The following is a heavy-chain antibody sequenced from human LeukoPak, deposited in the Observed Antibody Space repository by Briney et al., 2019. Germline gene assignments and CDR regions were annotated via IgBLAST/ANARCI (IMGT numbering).Heavy chain of an antibody. J-gene: IGHJ4*02. CDR3: ARGGERWKLDY. Sequence: ASVKVSCKASGYTFTSYGISWVRQAPGQGLEWMGWISAYNGNTNYAQKFQGWVTMTRDTSISTAYMELSRLRSDDTAVYYCARGGERWKLDYWGQGTLVTVSS. CDR1: GYTFTSYG. V-gene: IGHV1-18*01. D-gene: IGHD1-26*01. CDR2: ISAYNGNT.